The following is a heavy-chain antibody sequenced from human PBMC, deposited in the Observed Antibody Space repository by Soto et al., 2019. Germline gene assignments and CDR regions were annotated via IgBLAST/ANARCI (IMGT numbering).Heavy chain of an antibody. J-gene: IGHJ4*02. CDR3: ARDKITGLFDY. CDR1: GGSFSGYY. CDR2: IFYSGST. V-gene: IGHV4-34*12. Sequence: PSETLSLTCAVYGGSFSGYYWNWIRQPPGKGLEWIGSIFYSGSTNYNPSLKSRVTISVDTSKNQFSLKLTSVTAADTAVYYCARDKITGLFDYWGQGTLVTVSS. D-gene: IGHD2-8*02.